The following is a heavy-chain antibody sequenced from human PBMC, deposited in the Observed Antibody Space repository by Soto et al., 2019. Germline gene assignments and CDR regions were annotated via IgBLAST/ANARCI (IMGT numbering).Heavy chain of an antibody. V-gene: IGHV4-59*01. D-gene: IGHD5-12*01. Sequence: SETLSLTCTVSGASISSSYWSWIRQPPGKGLEWIGYIFHSGTTNYNPSLKSRVTISVDTSKNQFSLNLSSLTTADTAVYFCARXGNRYSSTSPGVGGFDYWGQGTLVTVSS. CDR2: IFHSGTT. J-gene: IGHJ4*02. CDR3: ARXGNRYSSTSPGVGGFDY. CDR1: GASISSSY.